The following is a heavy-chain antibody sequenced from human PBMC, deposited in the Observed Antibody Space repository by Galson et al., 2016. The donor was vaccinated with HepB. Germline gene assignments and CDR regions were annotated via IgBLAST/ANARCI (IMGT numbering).Heavy chain of an antibody. Sequence: TLSLTCPVSGGSISSGSYYWSWIRQPAGKGLEWIGHIYTSGSNHYNPSLKTRVTISVDTSTNQFSLKLSSLTAADTAVYYCARATRVGYCTGTLCYLDDWGHGTLATDSS. D-gene: IGHD2-8*02. J-gene: IGHJ4*03. CDR3: ARATRVGYCTGTLCYLDD. CDR1: GGSISSGSYY. V-gene: IGHV4-61*09. CDR2: IYTSGSN.